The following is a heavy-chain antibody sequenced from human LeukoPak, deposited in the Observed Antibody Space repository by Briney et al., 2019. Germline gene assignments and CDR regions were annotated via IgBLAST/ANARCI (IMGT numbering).Heavy chain of an antibody. V-gene: IGHV3-7*01. J-gene: IGHJ6*02. Sequence: GGSLRLSCAPSGFTFSSFWLTWVRQAPGRGREWVDNIEQDGCGKYYVDAVEGRFTISRDNAKNSLYLQMYSLRAEDTAVYYCARERRSPYYYYGMDVWGQGTTVTVSS. D-gene: IGHD1-26*01. CDR3: ARERRSPYYYYGMDV. CDR2: IEQDGCGK. CDR1: GFTFSSFW.